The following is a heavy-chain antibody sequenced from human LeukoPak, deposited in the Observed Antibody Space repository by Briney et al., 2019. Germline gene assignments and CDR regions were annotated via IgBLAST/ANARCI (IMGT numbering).Heavy chain of an antibody. CDR2: ISAYNGNT. D-gene: IGHD3-3*01. CDR3: ARDGGIRFLEWLLTYYYGMDV. V-gene: IGHV1-18*01. Sequence: GASVKVSCKASGYTFTSYGISWVRQAPGQGLEWMGWISAYNGNTNYAQKLQGRVTMTTDTSTGTAYMELRSLRSDDTAVYYCARDGGIRFLEWLLTYYYGMDVWGQGTTVTVSS. J-gene: IGHJ6*02. CDR1: GYTFTSYG.